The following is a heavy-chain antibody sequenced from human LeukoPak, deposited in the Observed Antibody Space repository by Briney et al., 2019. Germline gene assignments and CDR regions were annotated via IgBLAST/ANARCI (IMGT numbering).Heavy chain of an antibody. CDR3: ARDLVGATTFGYYYYMDV. J-gene: IGHJ6*03. D-gene: IGHD1-26*01. Sequence: PSETLSLTCTVSGGSISSYYWSWIRQPPGKGLEWIGYIYYSGSTNYNPSLKSRVTISVDTSKNQFSLKLSSVTAADTAVYYCARDLVGATTFGYYYYMDVWGKGTTVTISS. CDR1: GGSISSYY. CDR2: IYYSGST. V-gene: IGHV4-59*01.